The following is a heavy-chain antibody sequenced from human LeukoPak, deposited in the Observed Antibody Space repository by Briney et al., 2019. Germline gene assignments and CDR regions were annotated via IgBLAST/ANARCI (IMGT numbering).Heavy chain of an antibody. D-gene: IGHD1-26*01. J-gene: IGHJ6*02. Sequence: GGSLRLSCAASGFTFSSYAMSWVRQAPGKGLEWVSAISGSGGSTYYADSVKGRFTISRDNSKNTLYLQMNSLRAEDTAVYYCAKDHQWELQYYYYYGMDVWGQGTTVTVSS. CDR1: GFTFSSYA. CDR2: ISGSGGST. CDR3: AKDHQWELQYYYYYGMDV. V-gene: IGHV3-23*01.